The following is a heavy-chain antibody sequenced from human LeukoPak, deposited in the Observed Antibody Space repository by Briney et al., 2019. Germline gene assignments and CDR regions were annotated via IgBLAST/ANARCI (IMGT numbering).Heavy chain of an antibody. V-gene: IGHV3-30*02. CDR2: IRYDGSNK. CDR1: GFTFSSYG. Sequence: GGSLRLSCAASGFTFSSYGMHWVRQAPGKGLEWVAFIRYDGSNKYHADSVKGRFSISRDDSKNTLYLQMNSLRAGDTAVYYCAKEGLRGWLQYRAFDFWGQGTPVTVSS. CDR3: AKEGLRGWLQYRAFDF. J-gene: IGHJ4*02. D-gene: IGHD5-24*01.